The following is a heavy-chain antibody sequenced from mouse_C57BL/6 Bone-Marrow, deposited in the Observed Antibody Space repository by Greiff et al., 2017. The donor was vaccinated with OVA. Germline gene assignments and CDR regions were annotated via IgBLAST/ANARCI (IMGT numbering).Heavy chain of an antibody. D-gene: IGHD2-2*01. CDR3: ARWGVTTRDYYAMDY. J-gene: IGHJ4*01. V-gene: IGHV5-17*01. CDR2: ISSGSSTI. CDR1: GFTFSDYG. Sequence: EVKVEESGGGLVKPGGSLKLSCAASGFTFSDYGMHWVRQAPEKGLEWVAYISSGSSTIYYADTVKGRFTISRDNAKNTLFLQMTSLRSEDTAMYYCARWGVTTRDYYAMDYWGQGTSGTVSS.